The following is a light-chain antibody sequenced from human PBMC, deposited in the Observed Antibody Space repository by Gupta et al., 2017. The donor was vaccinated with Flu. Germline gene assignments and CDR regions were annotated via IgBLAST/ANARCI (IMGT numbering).Light chain of an antibody. CDR2: WAS. Sequence: DIVMTQSPDSLAVSLGERATINCKSSQSVLYSGNSMNYLAWYQQKPGQPPKLLIYWASTRGSGVPDRFSGSGSGTDFTLTISSLQAEDVAVYYCQQDYDTPRTFGQGTKLEIK. CDR3: QQDYDTPRT. J-gene: IGKJ2*02. CDR1: QSVLYSGNSMNY. V-gene: IGKV4-1*01.